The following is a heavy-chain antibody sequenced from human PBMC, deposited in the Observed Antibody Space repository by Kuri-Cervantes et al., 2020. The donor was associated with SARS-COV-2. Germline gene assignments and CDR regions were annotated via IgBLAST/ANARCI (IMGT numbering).Heavy chain of an antibody. CDR3: AREALTTVIDY. D-gene: IGHD4-17*01. CDR2: ISYDGNNK. CDR1: GFTFSSYA. Sequence: GESLKISCAASGFTFSSYAMHWVRQAPGKGLEWVAVISYDGNNKYYADSVKGRFTISRDNSKNTLYLQMNSLRAEDTAVYYCAREALTTVIDYWGQGTLVTVSS. J-gene: IGHJ4*02. V-gene: IGHV3-30-3*01.